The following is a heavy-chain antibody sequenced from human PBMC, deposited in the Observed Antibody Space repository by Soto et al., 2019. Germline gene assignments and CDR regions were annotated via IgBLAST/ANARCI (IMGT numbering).Heavy chain of an antibody. J-gene: IGHJ6*03. V-gene: IGHV4-59*01. Sequence: SETLSLTCTVSGGSISSYYWSWIRQPPGKGLEWIGYIYYSGSTNYNPSLKSRFTISVDTSKNQFSLKLSSVTAADTAVYYCARGPYCSGGSCYANPPTYYYYYYMDVWGKGTTVTVSS. D-gene: IGHD2-15*01. CDR2: IYYSGST. CDR1: GGSISSYY. CDR3: ARGPYCSGGSCYANPPTYYYYYYMDV.